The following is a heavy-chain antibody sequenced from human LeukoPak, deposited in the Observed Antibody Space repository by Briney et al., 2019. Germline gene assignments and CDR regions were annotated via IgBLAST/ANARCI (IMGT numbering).Heavy chain of an antibody. Sequence: PSETLSLTCAVYGGSFSGYYWSWIRQPPGKGLEWIGEINHSGSTNYNPSLKSRVTISVDTSKNQFSLKLSSVTAADTAVYYCARGKGYDYVWGSYRWFDHWGQGTLVAVSS. J-gene: IGHJ5*02. CDR1: GGSFSGYY. D-gene: IGHD3-16*02. CDR2: INHSGST. V-gene: IGHV4-34*01. CDR3: ARGKGYDYVWGSYRWFDH.